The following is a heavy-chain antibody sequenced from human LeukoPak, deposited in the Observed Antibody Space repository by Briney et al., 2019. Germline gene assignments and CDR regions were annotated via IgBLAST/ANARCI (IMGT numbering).Heavy chain of an antibody. V-gene: IGHV1-2*02. J-gene: IGHJ4*02. CDR1: GYTFTGYH. CDR2: INPNSGGT. CDR3: AREAYVNYYDSSGFDY. Sequence: ASVTVSCKASGYTFTGYHMHWVRQAPGQGLEWMGWINPNSGGTNYAQKFQGRVTMTRDTSISTAYMELSRLRSDDTAVYYCAREAYVNYYDSSGFDYWGQGTLVTVSS. D-gene: IGHD3-22*01.